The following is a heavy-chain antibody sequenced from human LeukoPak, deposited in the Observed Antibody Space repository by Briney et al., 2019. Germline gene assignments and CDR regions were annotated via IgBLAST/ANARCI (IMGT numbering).Heavy chain of an antibody. D-gene: IGHD6-13*01. CDR1: GYTFTGYY. CDR2: IIPILGIA. V-gene: IGHV1-69*02. Sequence: ASVKVSCKASGYTFTGYYMHWVRQAPGQGLEWMGRIIPILGIANYAQKFQGRVTITADKSTSTAYMELSSLRSEDTAVYYCAKKRYSSSLNWFDPWGQGTLVTVSS. J-gene: IGHJ5*02. CDR3: AKKRYSSSLNWFDP.